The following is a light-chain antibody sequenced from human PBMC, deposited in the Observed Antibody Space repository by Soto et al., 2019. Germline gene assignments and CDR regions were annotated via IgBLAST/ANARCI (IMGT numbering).Light chain of an antibody. V-gene: IGKV1-39*01. Sequence: DIQMTQSPSSLSASVGDRVTFTCRASQFISNYLNWYQQKPGKAPKLLIYAASHLRSGVPSRFSGSASGTDFTLTISRLQPDDFATYYCQQSYNAYTFGQGTRLEIK. CDR2: AAS. CDR3: QQSYNAYT. CDR1: QFISNY. J-gene: IGKJ2*01.